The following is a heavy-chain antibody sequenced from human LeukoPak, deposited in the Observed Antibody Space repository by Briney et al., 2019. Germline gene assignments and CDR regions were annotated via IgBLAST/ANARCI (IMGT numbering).Heavy chain of an antibody. CDR2: IYTSGST. J-gene: IGHJ4*02. CDR3: ASYPGVIVVVVADY. Sequence: SETLSLTCTVSGGSISSGNYFWSWIRQPAGKGLEWIGRIYTSGSTNYNPSLKSRVTISVDTSKNQFSLKLSSVTAADTAVYYCASYPGVIVVVVADYWGQGTLVTVSS. CDR1: GGSISSGNYF. D-gene: IGHD2-15*01. V-gene: IGHV4-61*02.